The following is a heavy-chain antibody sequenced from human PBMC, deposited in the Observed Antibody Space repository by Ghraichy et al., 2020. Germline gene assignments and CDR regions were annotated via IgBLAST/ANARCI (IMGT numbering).Heavy chain of an antibody. V-gene: IGHV4-39*02. Sequence: ESLNISCTVSGGSISSSSYYWGWIRQPPGKGLEWIGSIYYSGSTYYNPSLKSRVTISVDTSKNQFSLKLSSVTAADTAVYYCARDDYVWGSYRYNGRYYYGMDVWGQGTTVTVSS. J-gene: IGHJ6*02. D-gene: IGHD3-16*02. CDR2: IYYSGST. CDR3: ARDDYVWGSYRYNGRYYYGMDV. CDR1: GGSISSSSYY.